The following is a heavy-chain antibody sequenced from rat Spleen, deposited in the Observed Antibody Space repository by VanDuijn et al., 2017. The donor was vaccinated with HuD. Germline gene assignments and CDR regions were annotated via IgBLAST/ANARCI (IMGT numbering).Heavy chain of an antibody. J-gene: IGHJ2*01. Sequence: EVQLVESGGGLVQPGRSLKLSCAASDFTFRNFDMTWVRQAPTKGLEWVASISPSGTSTIYRDSVKGRFTVFRDNAKNTLDLQMDSLRSEDTATYYCARLGYLRGYFDYWGQGVLVTVSS. CDR2: ISPSGTST. V-gene: IGHV5S13*01. CDR3: ARLGYLRGYFDY. D-gene: IGHD2-2*01. CDR1: DFTFRNFD.